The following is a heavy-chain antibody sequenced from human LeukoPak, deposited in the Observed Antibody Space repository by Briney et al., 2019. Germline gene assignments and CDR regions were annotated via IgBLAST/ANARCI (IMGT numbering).Heavy chain of an antibody. CDR1: GRSINSYY. J-gene: IGHJ4*02. Sequence: SETLSLTCTVSGRSINSYYWGWVRQSPGKGLEWIGRIYTTGATQYNPSLKSRVTMSVDTSTNQFSLNLRSMTAADTAVYFCGRQGYTASYYFLDYWSQGTLVTVS. CDR3: GRQGYTASYYFLDY. CDR2: IYTTGAT. V-gene: IGHV4-4*07. D-gene: IGHD1-26*01.